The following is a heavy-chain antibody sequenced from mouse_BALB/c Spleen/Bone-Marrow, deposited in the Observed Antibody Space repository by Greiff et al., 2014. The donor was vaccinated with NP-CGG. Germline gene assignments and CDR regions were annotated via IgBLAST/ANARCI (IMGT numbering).Heavy chain of an antibody. CDR2: IYPYNGGT. CDR3: ARLGHDY. Sequence: EVQLQQSGPELVKPGASVKISCKASGYTFTDYNMHWVKQSHGNSLEWIGYIYPYNGGTGXNXXFKSKATLTVDNSSSTACMELRSLTSEDSAVYYCARLGHDYWGQGTTLTVSS. V-gene: IGHV1S29*02. J-gene: IGHJ2*01. D-gene: IGHD3-3*01. CDR1: GYTFTDYN.